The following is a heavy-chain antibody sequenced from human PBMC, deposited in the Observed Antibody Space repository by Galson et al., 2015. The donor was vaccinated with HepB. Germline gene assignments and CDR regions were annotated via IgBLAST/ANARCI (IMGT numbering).Heavy chain of an antibody. V-gene: IGHV3-11*01. Sequence: SLRLSCAASGFTFSSYAMSWVRQAPGKGLEWVSYISSSGGTTSYADSVKGRFTISRDNAKNSLFLLMNSLRAEDTAVYYCARDRGNPRRAFDYWGQGSLVTVSS. D-gene: IGHD4-23*01. CDR3: ARDRGNPRRAFDY. J-gene: IGHJ4*02. CDR2: ISSSGGTT. CDR1: GFTFSSYA.